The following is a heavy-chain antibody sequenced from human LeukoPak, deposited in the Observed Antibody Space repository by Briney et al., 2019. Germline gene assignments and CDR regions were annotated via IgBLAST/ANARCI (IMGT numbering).Heavy chain of an antibody. CDR2: IYHSGST. Sequence: SETLSLTCAVSGGSISSSNWWGWVRQPPGKGLEWIGEIYHSGSTNYNPSLKSRVTISVDKPKNQFSLKLSSVTAADTAVYYCAREDYYGSGSYLYWGQGTLVTVSS. J-gene: IGHJ4*02. CDR3: AREDYYGSGSYLY. CDR1: GGSISSSNW. D-gene: IGHD3-10*01. V-gene: IGHV4-4*02.